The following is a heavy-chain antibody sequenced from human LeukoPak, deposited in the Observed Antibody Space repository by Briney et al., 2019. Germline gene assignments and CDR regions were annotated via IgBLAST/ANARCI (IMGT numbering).Heavy chain of an antibody. CDR1: GGSISSGDYY. J-gene: IGHJ4*02. V-gene: IGHV4-30-2*01. CDR3: ARDGSGSPPDC. CDR2: TSHSGST. D-gene: IGHD1-26*01. Sequence: SQTLSLTCTVSGGSISSGDYYWSWIRQPPGKGLEWIGHTSHSGSTYYNPSLKSRVTMSVDRSKSQFALKLSSVTAADTAVYFCARDGSGSPPDCWGQGTLVTVSS.